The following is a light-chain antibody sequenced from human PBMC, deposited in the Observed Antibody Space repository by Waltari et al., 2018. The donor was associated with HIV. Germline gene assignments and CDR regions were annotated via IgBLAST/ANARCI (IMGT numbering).Light chain of an antibody. CDR2: LAS. CDR1: HSVFFTSNNKNY. Sequence: DIVMTQSPDSLAVSLGERATINRRSSHSVFFTSNNKNYIAWYQQKPGRPPKLLISLASSRESGVPDRFSGSGSETDFTLTISSLQAEDVAVYYCQQYYSTPTFGQGTKVEMK. V-gene: IGKV4-1*01. CDR3: QQYYSTPT. J-gene: IGKJ1*01.